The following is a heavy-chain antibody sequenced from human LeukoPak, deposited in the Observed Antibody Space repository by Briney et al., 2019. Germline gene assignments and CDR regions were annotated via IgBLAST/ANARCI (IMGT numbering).Heavy chain of an antibody. CDR2: IYYSGST. V-gene: IGHV4-59*08. D-gene: IGHD1-26*01. Sequence: SETLSLTCTVSGGPISSYYWSWIRQPPGKGLEWIGYIYYSGSTNYNPSLKSRVTISVDTSKNQFSLKLSSVTAADTAVYYCARHKWADGGSYYWLDYWGQGTLVTVSS. J-gene: IGHJ4*02. CDR3: ARHKWADGGSYYWLDY. CDR1: GGPISSYY.